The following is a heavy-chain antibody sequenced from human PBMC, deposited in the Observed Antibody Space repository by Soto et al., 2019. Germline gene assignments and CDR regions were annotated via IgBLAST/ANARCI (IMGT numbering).Heavy chain of an antibody. CDR2: MSSDGSNT. D-gene: IGHD5-18*01. V-gene: IGHV3-30*03. Sequence: QVRLVESGGGVVQPGTSLRLSCAASGFTFSSYAIHWVRQAPGKGLEWVAFMSSDGSNTFYADSVRGRFTVSRDNSKSTLYLQMNGRMPADTAVYYCATSHSTALVPYDFDYWGQGTLVTVSS. CDR1: GFTFSSYA. CDR3: ATSHSTALVPYDFDY. J-gene: IGHJ4*02.